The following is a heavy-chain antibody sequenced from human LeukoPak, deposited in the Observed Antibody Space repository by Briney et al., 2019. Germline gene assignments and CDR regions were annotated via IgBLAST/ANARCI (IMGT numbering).Heavy chain of an antibody. J-gene: IGHJ4*02. CDR2: IRDGDTYT. D-gene: IGHD6-13*01. Sequence: GGSLRLSCAASGFRFSAYYMSWIRQAPGKGVEGVSYIRDGDTYTNYADSVKGRFTISRDNANNLLYLQMNSLRVEDTAVYYCARVRGIGAEFDKYYFDYWGRGILVTVSS. CDR1: GFRFSAYY. CDR3: ARVRGIGAEFDKYYFDY. V-gene: IGHV3-11*06.